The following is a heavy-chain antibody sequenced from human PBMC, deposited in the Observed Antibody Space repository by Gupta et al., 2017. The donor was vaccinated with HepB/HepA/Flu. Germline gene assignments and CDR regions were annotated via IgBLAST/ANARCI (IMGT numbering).Heavy chain of an antibody. D-gene: IGHD2-21*01. J-gene: IGHJ3*01. CDR3: TKGYWGDF. Sequence: EVQVLESGGGLVQPGGSLRLSCAASGFNFSIFDMTWVRQAPGKGLEWVSGILGSSGRTDYADSVKGRFTIARDISKSTLYPQMTSLRAEDTAIYYGTKGYWGDFCGQLTIVTVSS. CDR2: ILGSSGRT. CDR1: GFNFSIFD. V-gene: IGHV3-23*01.